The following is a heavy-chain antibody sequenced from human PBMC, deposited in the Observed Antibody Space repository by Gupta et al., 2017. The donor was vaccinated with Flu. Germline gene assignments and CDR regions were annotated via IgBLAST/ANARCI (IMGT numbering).Heavy chain of an antibody. CDR1: GFPFSDYY. CDR3: ARDGPREYSSSWIDY. V-gene: IGHV3-11*05. Sequence: QVQLVESGGGLVKPGGSLRLSCAASGFPFSDYYMSWIRQAPGKGLEWVSYISSSSSYTNYADSVKGRFTISRDNAKNSLYLQMNSLRAEDTAVYYCARDGPREYSSSWIDYWGQGTLVTVSS. J-gene: IGHJ4*02. D-gene: IGHD6-6*01. CDR2: ISSSSSYT.